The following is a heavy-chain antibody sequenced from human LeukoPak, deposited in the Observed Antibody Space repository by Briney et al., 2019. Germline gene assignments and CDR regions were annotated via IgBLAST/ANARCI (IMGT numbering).Heavy chain of an antibody. CDR2: MNPNSGNT. Sequence: ASVKVSCKASGYTFTSYDINWVRQATGQGLEWMGWMNPNSGNTGYAQKFQGRVTMTRNTSISTAYMELSSLGSEDTAVYYCARGGSRGWLSSTYYYYGMDVWGQGTTVTVSS. V-gene: IGHV1-8*01. J-gene: IGHJ6*02. CDR1: GYTFTSYD. CDR3: ARGGSRGWLSSTYYYYGMDV. D-gene: IGHD3-16*02.